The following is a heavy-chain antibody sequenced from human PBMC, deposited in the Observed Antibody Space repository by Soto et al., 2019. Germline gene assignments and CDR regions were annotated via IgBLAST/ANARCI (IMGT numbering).Heavy chain of an antibody. J-gene: IGHJ6*02. CDR1: GGTFSSYA. D-gene: IGHD6-25*01. Sequence: SVKVSCKASGGTFSSYAISWVRQAPGQGLEWMGGIIPIFGTANYAQKFQGRVTITADESTSTAYMELSSLRSEDTAVYYCASRGPYYYYYGMDVWGQGTTVTVSS. V-gene: IGHV1-69*13. CDR2: IIPIFGTA. CDR3: ASRGPYYYYYGMDV.